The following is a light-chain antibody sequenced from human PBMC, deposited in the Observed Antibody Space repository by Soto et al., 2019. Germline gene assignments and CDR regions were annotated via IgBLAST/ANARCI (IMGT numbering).Light chain of an antibody. CDR3: QPFHGYSEA. CDR2: KAS. J-gene: IGKJ1*01. Sequence: AQGTSAVFGGGRDRVTITFRASQTISSWLAWYQQKPGKAPKLLIYKASTLKSGVPSRFSGSGSGTEFTLTIRRLQPDDFTTYPCQPFHGYSEAFPQGTKVDIK. V-gene: IGKV1-5*03. CDR1: QTISSW.